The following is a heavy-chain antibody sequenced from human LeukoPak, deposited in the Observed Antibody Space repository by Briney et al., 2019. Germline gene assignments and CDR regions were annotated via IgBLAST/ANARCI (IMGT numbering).Heavy chain of an antibody. CDR2: LFDSVNT. Sequence: SETLSLTRTVSGGSISSHYWSWIRQPPGKGLEWIAYLFDSVNTKDNPSLQSRLTLSADTSKNQFSLRLSSVTAADTAVHYCATIKRGSIFGYFDFWGQGIKVTVSS. CDR3: ATIKRGSIFGYFDF. CDR1: GGSISSHY. D-gene: IGHD5-18*01. J-gene: IGHJ4*02. V-gene: IGHV4-59*11.